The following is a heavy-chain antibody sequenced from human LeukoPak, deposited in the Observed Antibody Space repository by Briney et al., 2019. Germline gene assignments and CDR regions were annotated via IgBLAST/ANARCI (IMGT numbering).Heavy chain of an antibody. CDR1: GGTFSSYA. CDR3: ARDRNAAPFDY. V-gene: IGHV1-69*04. D-gene: IGHD2-15*01. J-gene: IGHJ4*02. Sequence: ASVKVSCKASGGTFSSYAISWVRQAPGQGLEWMGRIIPILGIANYAQKFQGRFTITADKSTSTAYMELSSLRSEDTAVYYCARDRNAAPFDYWGQGTLVTVSS. CDR2: IIPILGIA.